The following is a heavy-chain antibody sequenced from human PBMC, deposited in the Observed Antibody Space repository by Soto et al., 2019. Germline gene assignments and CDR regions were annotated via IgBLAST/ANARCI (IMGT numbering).Heavy chain of an antibody. V-gene: IGHV4-31*03. CDR2: IYYSGST. CDR1: GGSISSGGYY. J-gene: IGHJ4*02. CDR3: ARVLGITMVRGVRDTYYFDY. D-gene: IGHD3-10*01. Sequence: SETLSLTCTVSGGSISSGGYYWSWIRQHPGKDLEWIGYIYYSGSTYYNPSLKSRVTISVDTSKNQFSLKLSSVTAADTAVYYCARVLGITMVRGVRDTYYFDYWGQGTLVTVSS.